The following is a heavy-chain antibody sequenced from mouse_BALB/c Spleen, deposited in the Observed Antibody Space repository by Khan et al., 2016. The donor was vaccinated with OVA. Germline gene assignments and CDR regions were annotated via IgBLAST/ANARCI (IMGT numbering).Heavy chain of an antibody. CDR1: GYTFTNYW. CDR2: IFPGTGTT. D-gene: IGHD2-1*01. J-gene: IGHJ3*01. Sequence: QVQLQQSGAELVKPGASVQLSCKTSGYTFTNYWIQWVKQRPGQGLGWIGQIFPGTGTTYSNENFKAKATLTVDTSSSTAYMQLSSLTSEDSAVYFCARGDFGNYEFAYWGQGTLVTVSA. CDR3: ARGDFGNYEFAY. V-gene: IGHV1S132*01.